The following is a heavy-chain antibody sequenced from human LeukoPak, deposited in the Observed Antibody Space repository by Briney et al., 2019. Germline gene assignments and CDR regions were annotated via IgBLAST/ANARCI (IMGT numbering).Heavy chain of an antibody. CDR2: ISGSGGST. CDR3: ANGIPAVAGITVDY. J-gene: IGHJ4*02. Sequence: PGGSLRLSCAASGFTFISYGMHWVRQAPGKGLEWVSAISGSGGSTYYADSVKGRFTISRDNSKNTLYLQMNSLRAEDTAVYYCANGIPAVAGITVDYWGQGTLVTVSS. D-gene: IGHD6-19*01. CDR1: GFTFISYG. V-gene: IGHV3-23*01.